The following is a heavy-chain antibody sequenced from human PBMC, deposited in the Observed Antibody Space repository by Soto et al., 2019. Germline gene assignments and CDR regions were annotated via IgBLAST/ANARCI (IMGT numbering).Heavy chain of an antibody. CDR1: GYTFTSYD. D-gene: IGHD6-13*01. Sequence: ASVKVSCKASGYTFTSYDINWVRQATGQGLEWMGWMNPNSGNTGYAQKFQGRVTMTRNTSISTAYMELSSLRSEDTAVYYCASSIAAAYFRGPKNWFDPWGQGTLVTVSS. J-gene: IGHJ5*02. V-gene: IGHV1-8*01. CDR2: MNPNSGNT. CDR3: ASSIAAAYFRGPKNWFDP.